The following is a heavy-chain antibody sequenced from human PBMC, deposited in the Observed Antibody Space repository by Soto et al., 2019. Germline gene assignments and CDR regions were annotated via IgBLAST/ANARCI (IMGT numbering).Heavy chain of an antibody. CDR1: GFTFSDYY. V-gene: IGHV3-11*06. CDR3: ARGLYDSSGYYPFDY. D-gene: IGHD3-22*01. Sequence: PGGSLRLSCAASGFTFSDYYMSWIRQAPGKGLEWVSYISSSSSYTNYVDSVKGRFTISRDNAKNSLYLQMNSLRAEDTAVYYCARGLYDSSGYYPFDYWGQGTLVTVSS. J-gene: IGHJ4*02. CDR2: ISSSSSYT.